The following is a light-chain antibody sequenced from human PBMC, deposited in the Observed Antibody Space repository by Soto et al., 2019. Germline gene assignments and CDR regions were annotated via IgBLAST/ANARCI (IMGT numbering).Light chain of an antibody. CDR2: EVS. V-gene: IGLV2-14*01. Sequence: QSALTQPASVCGSPGQSITISCTGTNSDVGGYNYVSWYQHHPGRAPKLLIYEVSYRPSGISNRFSGSNSGNTAYLTISGLQAEDEADYYCSSFTTITTWVFGGGTQLTVL. CDR1: NSDVGGYNY. J-gene: IGLJ3*02. CDR3: SSFTTITTWV.